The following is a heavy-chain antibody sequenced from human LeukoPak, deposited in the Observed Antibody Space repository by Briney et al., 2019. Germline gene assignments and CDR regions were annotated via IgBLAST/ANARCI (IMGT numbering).Heavy chain of an antibody. V-gene: IGHV4-34*01. CDR1: GGSFSGYY. Sequence: SETLSLTCAVYGGSFSGYYWSWIRQPPGKGLEWIGEINHSGSTNYNPSLKSRVTISVDASKDQFSLILTSVTAADTAVYFCAREIGYCAGGSCYFGAFDMWGQGTKVRVSS. D-gene: IGHD2-15*01. CDR3: AREIGYCAGGSCYFGAFDM. J-gene: IGHJ3*02. CDR2: INHSGST.